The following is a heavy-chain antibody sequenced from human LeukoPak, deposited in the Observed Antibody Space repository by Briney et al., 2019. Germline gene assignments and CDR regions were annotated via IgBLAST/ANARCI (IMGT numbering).Heavy chain of an antibody. CDR1: GFTFSSYS. CDR3: ASMDTGYYYYYYMDV. J-gene: IGHJ6*03. CDR2: ISSSSSTI. Sequence: PGGSLRLSCAASGFTFSSYSMNWVRQAPGKGLEWVSYISSSSSTIYYADSVKGRFTISRDNAKNSLYLQMNSLRAEDTAVYYCASMDTGYYYYYYMDVWGKGTTVTVSS. D-gene: IGHD5-18*01. V-gene: IGHV3-48*01.